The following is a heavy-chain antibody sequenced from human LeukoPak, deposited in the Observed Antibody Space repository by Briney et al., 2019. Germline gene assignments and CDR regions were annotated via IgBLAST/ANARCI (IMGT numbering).Heavy chain of an antibody. CDR3: ARSLDWNYGAYYYYYMDV. D-gene: IGHD1-7*01. J-gene: IGHJ6*03. Sequence: PSETLSLTCTVSGGSISSSSYYWGWIRQPPGKGLEWIGSIYYSGSTYYNPSLKSRVTISVDTSKNQFSLKLSSVTAADTAVYYCARSLDWNYGAYYYYYMDVWGKGTTVTVSS. V-gene: IGHV4-39*01. CDR2: IYYSGST. CDR1: GGSISSSSYY.